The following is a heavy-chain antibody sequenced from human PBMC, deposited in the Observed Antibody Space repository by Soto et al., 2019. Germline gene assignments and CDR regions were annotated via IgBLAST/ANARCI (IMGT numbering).Heavy chain of an antibody. J-gene: IGHJ6*02. Sequence: GSLRLPCAASGFTFSSYAMSWVRQAPGKGLEWVSAISGSGGSTYYADSVKGRFTISRDNSKNTLYLQMNSLRAEDTAVYYCAAPMTATLYYYYYGMDVWGQGTTVTFSS. D-gene: IGHD2-21*02. CDR1: GFTFSSYA. V-gene: IGHV3-23*01. CDR2: ISGSGGST. CDR3: AAPMTATLYYYYYGMDV.